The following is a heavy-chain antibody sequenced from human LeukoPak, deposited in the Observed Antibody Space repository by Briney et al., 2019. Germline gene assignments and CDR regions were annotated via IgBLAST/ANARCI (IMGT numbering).Heavy chain of an antibody. D-gene: IGHD2-21*02. CDR3: ARDVVLTSSPDAFDI. J-gene: IGHJ3*02. CDR2: ISYSGST. V-gene: IGHV4-31*03. CDR1: GVSITKDGYS. Sequence: SETLSLTCTVSGVSITKDGYSWTWIRQPPGKGLEWIGDISYSGSTKYKPSLKRRLTISGDVSKNQFSLKLTSVTAADTAVYYCARDVVLTSSPDAFDIWGQGTMVTVTS.